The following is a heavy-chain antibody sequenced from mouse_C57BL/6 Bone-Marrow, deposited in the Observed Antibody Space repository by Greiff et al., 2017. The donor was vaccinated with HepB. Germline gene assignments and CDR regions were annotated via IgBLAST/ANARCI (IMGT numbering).Heavy chain of an antibody. CDR3: ARHYYGSRFAY. J-gene: IGHJ3*01. CDR2: IYPRSGNT. Sequence: QVQLKQSGAELARPGASVKLSCKASGYTFTSYGISWVKQRTGQGLEWIGEIYPRSGNTYYNEKFKGKATLTADKSSSTAYMELRSLTSEDSAVYFCARHYYGSRFAYWGQGTLVTVSA. V-gene: IGHV1-81*01. CDR1: GYTFTSYG. D-gene: IGHD1-1*01.